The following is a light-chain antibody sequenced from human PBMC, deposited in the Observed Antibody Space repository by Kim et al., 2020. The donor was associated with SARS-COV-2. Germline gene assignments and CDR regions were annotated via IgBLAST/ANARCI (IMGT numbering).Light chain of an antibody. CDR2: QDS. V-gene: IGLV3-1*01. Sequence: SYELTQPPSVSVSPGQTATITCSGDKSGDKYACWYQQQPGQSPVLVIYQDSKRPSGIPERFSGSNSGNTATLTISGTQAMAEADYYCQAWDSSTVVFG. CDR1: KSGDKY. CDR3: QAWDSSTVV. J-gene: IGLJ2*01.